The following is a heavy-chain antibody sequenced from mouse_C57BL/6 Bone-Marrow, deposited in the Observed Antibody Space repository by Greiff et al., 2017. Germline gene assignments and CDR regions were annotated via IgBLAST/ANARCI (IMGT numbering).Heavy chain of an antibody. V-gene: IGHV5-16*01. Sequence: EVMLVESEGGLVQPGSSMKLSCTASGFTFSDYYMAWVRQVPEKGLEWVANINYDGSSTYYLDSLKSRFIISRDNAKNILYLQMSSLKSEDTATDNCARDGGYYNAMDYWGQGTSVTVSS. CDR3: ARDGGYYNAMDY. CDR1: GFTFSDYY. D-gene: IGHD2-2*01. CDR2: INYDGSST. J-gene: IGHJ4*01.